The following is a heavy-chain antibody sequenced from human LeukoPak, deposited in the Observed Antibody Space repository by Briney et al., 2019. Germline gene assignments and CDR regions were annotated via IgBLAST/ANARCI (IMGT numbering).Heavy chain of an antibody. V-gene: IGHV3-11*01. D-gene: IGHD5-24*01. CDR1: GFTFSDYY. J-gene: IGHJ4*02. Sequence: LRLSCAASGFTFSDYYMSWIRQAPGKGLEWVSYISSSGGTIYYADSVKGRFTISRDNAKNSLYLQMNSLRAEDTAVYYCARLVEMATITFDYWGQGTLVTVSS. CDR3: ARLVEMATITFDY. CDR2: ISSSGGTI.